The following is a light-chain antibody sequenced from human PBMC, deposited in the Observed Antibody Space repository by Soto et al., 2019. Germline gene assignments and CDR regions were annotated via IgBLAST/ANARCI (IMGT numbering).Light chain of an antibody. Sequence: EMVMTQSPATLSVSPGERATLSCRASQSVSSKLAWYQQKPGQAPRLLIYDTSTRATGIPARFSGSGSGTEFTLTISSLQSEDSAVYYCQQYNNWPRTFGLGTKVDIK. CDR1: QSVSSK. CDR2: DTS. J-gene: IGKJ1*01. CDR3: QQYNNWPRT. V-gene: IGKV3-15*01.